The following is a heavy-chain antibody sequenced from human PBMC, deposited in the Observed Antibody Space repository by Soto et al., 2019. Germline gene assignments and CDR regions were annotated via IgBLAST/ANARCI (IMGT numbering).Heavy chain of an antibody. J-gene: IGHJ4*02. CDR1: GGSISSSSYY. D-gene: IGHD5-12*01. CDR3: ARLGDVDLVDPHVRTFDY. CDR2: IYYSGST. V-gene: IGHV4-39*01. Sequence: QLQLQESGPGLVKPSETLSLTCTVSGGSISSSSYYWGWIRQPPGKGLEWIGSIYYSGSTYYNPSLKIQVTISVDRSKTQLSRKLRSVTAEDTTVYYCARLGDVDLVDPHVRTFDYWGQETLVTVSS.